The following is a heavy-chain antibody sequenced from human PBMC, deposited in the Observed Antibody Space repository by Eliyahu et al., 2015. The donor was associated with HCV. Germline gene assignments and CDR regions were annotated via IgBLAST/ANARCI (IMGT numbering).Heavy chain of an antibody. D-gene: IGHD6-6*01. CDR1: GFTVSSNY. Sequence: EVQLVESGGGLVQPGGSLRLSCAASGFTVSSNYMXWVRQAPGKGLEWVSVIYSGGSTYYADSVKGRFTISRDNSKNTLYLQMNSLRAEDTAVYYCARDPRGGSSSSWSYWGQGTLVTVSS. J-gene: IGHJ4*02. CDR3: ARDPRGGSSSSWSY. CDR2: IYSGGST. V-gene: IGHV3-66*01.